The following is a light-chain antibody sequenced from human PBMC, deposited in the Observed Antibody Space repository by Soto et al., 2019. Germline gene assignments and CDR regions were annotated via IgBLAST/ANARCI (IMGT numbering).Light chain of an antibody. V-gene: IGLV6-57*03. Sequence: NFMLTQPHSVSESPGKTVTISCTRSSGSIASNYVQWYQQRPGSAPTTVIYEDNQRPSGVPDRFSGSIDSSSNSASLTTSGLKTEDEAEYYGQSYDSSNRVFGGGTKVTVL. CDR3: QSYDSSNRV. J-gene: IGLJ3*02. CDR2: EDN. CDR1: SGSIASNY.